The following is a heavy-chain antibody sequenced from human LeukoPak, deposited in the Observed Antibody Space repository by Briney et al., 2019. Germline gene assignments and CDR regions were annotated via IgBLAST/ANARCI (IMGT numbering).Heavy chain of an antibody. V-gene: IGHV3-23*01. CDR1: GFTFSSYV. CDR3: AKERDDYHPDFQH. Sequence: PGGSLRVSCAASGFTFSSYVMRWVRQAPGKGLEWVSTISGSGGSTFYADSVKGRFTMSRDNSKNTLYLQMNSLRVEDTAVYYCAKERDDYHPDFQHWGQGTLVTVSS. D-gene: IGHD5-24*01. CDR2: ISGSGGST. J-gene: IGHJ1*01.